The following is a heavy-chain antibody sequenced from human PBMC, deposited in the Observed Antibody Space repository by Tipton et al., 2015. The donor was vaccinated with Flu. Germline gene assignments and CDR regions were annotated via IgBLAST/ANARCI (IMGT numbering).Heavy chain of an antibody. CDR3: ARVYGSGREGYYFDY. CDR1: GGSISSYY. Sequence: LRLSCTVSGGSISSYYWSWIRQPPGKGLEWIGYIYYSGSTNYNPSLKSRVTISVDTSKNQFSLKLSSVTAADTAVYYCARVYGSGREGYYFDYWGQGTLVTVSS. J-gene: IGHJ4*02. V-gene: IGHV4-59*01. D-gene: IGHD3-10*01. CDR2: IYYSGST.